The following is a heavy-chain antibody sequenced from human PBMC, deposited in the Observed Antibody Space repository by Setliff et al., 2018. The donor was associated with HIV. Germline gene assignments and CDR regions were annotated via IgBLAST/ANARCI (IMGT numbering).Heavy chain of an antibody. V-gene: IGHV3-33*01. CDR1: GFSFSGSA. CDR3: ARDFAPLQGDWLLGATKGNMDV. CDR2: IWHDGTKK. J-gene: IGHJ6*03. Sequence: PGGSLRLSCAASGFSFSGSAMHWVRQAPGKGLQWVAVIWHDGTKKYYADSVKGRFTSSRDNSKNTLYLQMNSLTVEDTAVYYCARDFAPLQGDWLLGATKGNMDVWGKGITVTVSS. D-gene: IGHD3-9*01.